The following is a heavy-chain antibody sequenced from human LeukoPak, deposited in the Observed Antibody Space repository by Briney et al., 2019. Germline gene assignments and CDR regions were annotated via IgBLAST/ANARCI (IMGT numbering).Heavy chain of an antibody. J-gene: IGHJ6*03. CDR1: GGSISSGSYY. D-gene: IGHD6-25*01. V-gene: IGHV4-61*02. CDR3: AGVSWIAAAGYYYYMDV. CDR2: IYASGST. Sequence: PSQTLSLTCTVSGGSISSGSYYWSWIRQPAGKGLEWIGRIYASGSTNYNPSLESRATISVDTSKNQFSLKLSSVTAADTAVYYCAGVSWIAAAGYYYYMDVWGKGTTVTVSS.